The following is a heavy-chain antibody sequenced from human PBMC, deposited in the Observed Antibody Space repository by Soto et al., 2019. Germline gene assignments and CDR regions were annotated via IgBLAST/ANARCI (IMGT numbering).Heavy chain of an antibody. Sequence: PWGSLRLSFAASAFTFISYGIHFFRQSPSKWLEWVAVIWYGGSNKYYADSVKGRFTISRDNSKNRLYLQMNSLRVEDTAVYYCARERAQGNSYFGMGVWGQGTTVTVSS. J-gene: IGHJ6*02. CDR1: AFTFISYG. V-gene: IGHV3-33*01. CDR2: IWYGGSNK. CDR3: ARERAQGNSYFGMGV.